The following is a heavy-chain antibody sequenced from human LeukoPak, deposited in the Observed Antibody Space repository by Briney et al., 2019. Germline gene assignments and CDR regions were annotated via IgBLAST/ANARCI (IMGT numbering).Heavy chain of an antibody. CDR2: ISSSSSYI. V-gene: IGHV3-21*01. Sequence: PGGSLRLSCAASGFTFSSYSMNWVRQAPGKGLEWVSSISSSSSYIYYADSVKGRFTISRDNAKNSLYLQMNSLRAEDTAVYYCARDYCTNGVCYTFFDYWGQGTLVTVSS. J-gene: IGHJ4*02. CDR3: ARDYCTNGVCYTFFDY. D-gene: IGHD2-8*01. CDR1: GFTFSSYS.